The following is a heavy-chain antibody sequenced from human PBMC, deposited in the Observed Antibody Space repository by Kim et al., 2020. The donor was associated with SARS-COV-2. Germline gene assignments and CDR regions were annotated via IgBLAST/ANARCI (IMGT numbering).Heavy chain of an antibody. J-gene: IGHJ4*02. CDR3: VRAQIWVGEPQFDC. V-gene: IGHV3-30*04. D-gene: IGHD3-10*01. CDR1: GFTFSNFA. Sequence: GGSLRLSCAASGFTFSNFAMHWVRQAPGKGLEWVAVITDDERNKYYADAVKGRFTISRDKSKNTLYLQMNSLRAEDTAVYYCVRAQIWVGEPQFDCWGQGTLVAVSS. CDR2: ITDDERNK.